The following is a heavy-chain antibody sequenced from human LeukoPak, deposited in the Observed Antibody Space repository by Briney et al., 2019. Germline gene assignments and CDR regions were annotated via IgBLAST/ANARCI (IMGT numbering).Heavy chain of an antibody. CDR3: ARVNTVNPLYYFLY. CDR1: GGSICSGGYC. Sequence: PQTPSVTCTVSGGSICSGGYCWSWIRQHPGQGLEWLGYIYYSGSTYYNTSLRSRVTISVETPKNLFSLKLTSVTAADPPVYYCARVNTVNPLYYFLYWGQGTRVRLSS. CDR2: IYYSGST. J-gene: IGHJ4*02. V-gene: IGHV4-31*03.